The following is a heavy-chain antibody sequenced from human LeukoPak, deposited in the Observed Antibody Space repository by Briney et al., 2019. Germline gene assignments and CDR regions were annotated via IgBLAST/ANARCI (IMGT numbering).Heavy chain of an antibody. D-gene: IGHD2-2*01. CDR2: ISGSGGNT. CDR1: GFTFSSYV. Sequence: GGSLRLSCAASGFTFSSYVMSWVRQALGTGLEWVSGISGSGGNTYYADSVKGRFTISRDNTKNTLYLQMNSLRVEDTAVYYCAKEPPLGYCSSASCYADYWGQGTLVTVSS. CDR3: AKEPPLGYCSSASCYADY. V-gene: IGHV3-23*01. J-gene: IGHJ4*02.